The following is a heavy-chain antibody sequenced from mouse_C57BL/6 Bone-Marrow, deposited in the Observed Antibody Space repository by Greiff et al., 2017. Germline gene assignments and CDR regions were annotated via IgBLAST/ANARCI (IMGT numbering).Heavy chain of an antibody. J-gene: IGHJ4*01. CDR2: IDPENGDT. CDR3: TTGYYAMDY. Sequence: VQLQQSGAELVRPGASVKLSCTASGFNIKDDYMHWVKQRPEQGLEWIGWIDPENGDTEYASKFQGKATITAYTSSNTAYLQLSSLTSEDTAVYYCTTGYYAMDYWGQGTSVTVSS. V-gene: IGHV14-4*01. CDR1: GFNIKDDY.